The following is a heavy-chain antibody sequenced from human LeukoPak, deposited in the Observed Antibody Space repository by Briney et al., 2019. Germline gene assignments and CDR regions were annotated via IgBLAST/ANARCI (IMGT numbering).Heavy chain of an antibody. CDR3: AKDISSGWRYFDY. CDR2: IWYDGSNK. J-gene: IGHJ4*02. V-gene: IGHV3-33*06. D-gene: IGHD6-19*01. CDR1: GFTFSSYG. Sequence: GRSLRLSCAASGFTFSSYGMHWVRQAPGKGLEWVAVIWYDGSNKYYADSVKGRFTISRDNSKNTLYLQMNSLRAEDTAVYYCAKDISSGWRYFDYWGQGTLVTVSS.